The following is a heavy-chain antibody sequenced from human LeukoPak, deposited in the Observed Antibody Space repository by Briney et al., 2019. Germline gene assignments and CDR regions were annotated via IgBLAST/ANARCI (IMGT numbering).Heavy chain of an antibody. V-gene: IGHV1-2*06. CDR2: IQPKSGDT. CDR3: ASHYGPGPV. Sequence: ASVKVSCKASGYTFNDHHIHWVRQAPGQGLEWMGRIQPKSGDTDYAQKFQGRATMTRDTSTTTGYMQLTSQIFDDTAVYYCASHYGPGPVWGQGTLVTVS. J-gene: IGHJ4*02. CDR1: GYTFNDHH. D-gene: IGHD3-10*01.